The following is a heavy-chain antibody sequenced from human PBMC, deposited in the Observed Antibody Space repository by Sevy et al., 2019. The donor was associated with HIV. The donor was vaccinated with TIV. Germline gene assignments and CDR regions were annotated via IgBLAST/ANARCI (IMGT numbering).Heavy chain of an antibody. CDR3: ARANNEIKLWSHFEY. CDR2: IGYDGSSK. J-gene: IGHJ4*02. CDR1: GFTFSNYP. D-gene: IGHD1-1*01. V-gene: IGHV3-30*04. Sequence: GGSLRLSCAASGFTFSNYPMHWVRQAPGKGLEWVAVIGYDGSSKYYADSVKGRFTVSRDNSKDTLFLEMSSLRVEDTAVYYCARANNEIKLWSHFEYWGQGTVVTVSS.